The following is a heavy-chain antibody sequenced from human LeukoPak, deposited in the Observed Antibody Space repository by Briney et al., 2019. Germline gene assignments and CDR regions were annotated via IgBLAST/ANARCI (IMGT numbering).Heavy chain of an antibody. CDR1: GYTFTGYY. V-gene: IGHV1-2*02. CDR2: INPNSGGT. J-gene: IGHJ4*02. CDR3: ARDIAYSYGNDY. Sequence: ASVKVSCKASGYTFTGYYMHWVRQAPGQGLEWMGWINPNSGGTNYAQKFQGRVTMTRDTSISTAYMELSRLRSDDTAVYYCARDIAYSYGNDYWGQGTLVTVSS. D-gene: IGHD5-18*01.